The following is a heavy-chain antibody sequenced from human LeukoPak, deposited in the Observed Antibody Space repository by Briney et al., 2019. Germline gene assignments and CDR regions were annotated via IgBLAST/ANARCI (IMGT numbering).Heavy chain of an antibody. Sequence: GGSLRLSCTASGFTFGDYAMSWVRQAPGKGLEWVAFIRYDGSNKYYADSVKGRFTISRDNSKNTLYLQMNSLRAEDTAVYYCAKDIGGYSYGHFDYWGQGTLVTVSS. CDR1: GFTFGDYA. V-gene: IGHV3-30*02. D-gene: IGHD5-18*01. J-gene: IGHJ4*02. CDR2: IRYDGSNK. CDR3: AKDIGGYSYGHFDY.